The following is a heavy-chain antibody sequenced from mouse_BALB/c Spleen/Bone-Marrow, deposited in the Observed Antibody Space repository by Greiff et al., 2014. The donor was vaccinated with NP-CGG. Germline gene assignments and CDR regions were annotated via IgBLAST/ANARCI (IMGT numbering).Heavy chain of an antibody. V-gene: IGHV1S22*01. D-gene: IGHD1-2*01. CDR1: GYTFTSYW. CDR3: TPRLRY. Sequence: LQQPGSELVRPGASVKPSCKASGYTFTSYWMHWVKQRPGQGLEWIGNIYPGSGSTNYDEKFKSKATLTVDTSSSTAYMQLSSLTSEDSAVYYCTPRLRYWGQGTTLTVSS. J-gene: IGHJ2*01. CDR2: IYPGSGST.